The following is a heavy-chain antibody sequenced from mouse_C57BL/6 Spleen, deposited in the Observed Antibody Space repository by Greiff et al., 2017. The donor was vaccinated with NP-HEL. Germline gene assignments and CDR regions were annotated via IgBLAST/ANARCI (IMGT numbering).Heavy chain of an antibody. V-gene: IGHV5-4*01. CDR3: ARDLRYYGSGGFAY. J-gene: IGHJ3*01. D-gene: IGHD1-1*01. Sequence: EVQGVESGGGLVKPGGSLKLSCAASGFTFSSYAMSWVRQTPEKRLEWVATISDGGSYTYYPDNVKGRFTISRDNAKNNLYLQMSHLKSEDTAMYYCARDLRYYGSGGFAYWGQGTLVTVSA. CDR2: ISDGGSYT. CDR1: GFTFSSYA.